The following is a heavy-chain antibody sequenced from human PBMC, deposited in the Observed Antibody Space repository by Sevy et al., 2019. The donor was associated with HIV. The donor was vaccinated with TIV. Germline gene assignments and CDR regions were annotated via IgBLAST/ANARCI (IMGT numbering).Heavy chain of an antibody. CDR2: IYHSGST. CDR1: GASISADY. CDR3: ARSRRSGSYGDFDY. J-gene: IGHJ4*02. Sequence: SETLSLTCAVSGASISADYWSWIRQPPGKGLEWIGYIYHSGSTSYNPSLKSRTSISMDTSRNQFSLKLTSVTAADTAVYLGARSRRSGSYGDFDYWGRGARVTVSS. V-gene: IGHV4-59*01. D-gene: IGHD1-26*01.